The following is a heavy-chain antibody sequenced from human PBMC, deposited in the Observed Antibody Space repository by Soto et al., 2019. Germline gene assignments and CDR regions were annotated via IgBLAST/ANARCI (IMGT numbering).Heavy chain of an antibody. J-gene: IGHJ4*02. CDR1: RFSVTNNY. CDR3: ARGRGSTGYLGREHYFDY. D-gene: IGHD2-2*01. CDR2: IDIGGNT. Sequence: EVQVVESGGGLVQPGGSLRLSCAASRFSVTNNYMNWVRQAPGKGLEWVSIIDIGGNTYYADSVKDRFTISRDNSRNTLYRHMDSLRAEDTAVYYCARGRGSTGYLGREHYFDYWGQGTLVTVSP. V-gene: IGHV3-66*01.